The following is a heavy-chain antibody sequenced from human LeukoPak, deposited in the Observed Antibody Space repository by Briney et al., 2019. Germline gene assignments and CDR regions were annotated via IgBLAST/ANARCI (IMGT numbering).Heavy chain of an antibody. CDR2: IKQDGSEK. Sequence: PGGSLRLSCAASGFTFSSYWMSWVRQAPGKGLEWVANIKQDGSEKYYVDSVKGRFTISRDNAKNSLYLQMDSLRAEDTAVYYCARDRLGRTYDYWGQGILVTVSS. J-gene: IGHJ4*02. CDR3: ARDRLGRTYDY. D-gene: IGHD1-7*01. CDR1: GFTFSSYW. V-gene: IGHV3-7*01.